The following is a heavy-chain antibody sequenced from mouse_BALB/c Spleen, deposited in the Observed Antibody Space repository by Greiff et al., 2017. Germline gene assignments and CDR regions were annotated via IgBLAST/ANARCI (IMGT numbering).Heavy chain of an antibody. V-gene: IGHV3-6*02. Sequence: EVKLQESGPGLVKPSQSLSLTCSVTGYSITSGYYWNWIRQFPGNKLEWMGYISYDGSNNYNPSLKNRISITRDTSKNQFFLKLNSVTTEDTATYYCARDGMISGWFAYWGQGTLVTVSA. CDR3: ARDGMISGWFAY. CDR1: GYSITSGYY. D-gene: IGHD2-4*01. CDR2: ISYDGSN. J-gene: IGHJ3*01.